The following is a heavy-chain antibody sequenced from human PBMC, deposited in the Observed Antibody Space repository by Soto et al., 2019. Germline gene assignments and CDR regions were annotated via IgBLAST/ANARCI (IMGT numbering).Heavy chain of an antibody. Sequence: GASVKVSCKASGGTFSSYAISWVRQAPGQGLEWMGGIIPIFGTANYAQKFQGRVTITADESTSTAYMELSSLRSGDTAVYYCARGTPDTYFDYWGQGTLVTVSS. CDR1: GGTFSSYA. CDR3: ARGTPDTYFDY. J-gene: IGHJ4*02. CDR2: IIPIFGTA. D-gene: IGHD2-2*01. V-gene: IGHV1-69*13.